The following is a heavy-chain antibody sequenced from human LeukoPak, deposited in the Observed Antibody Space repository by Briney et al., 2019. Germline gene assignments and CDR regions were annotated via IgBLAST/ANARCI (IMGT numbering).Heavy chain of an antibody. CDR3: ARVAGGYSYGYYLDY. V-gene: IGHV3-7*01. CDR2: IKQDGSEK. D-gene: IGHD5-18*01. Sequence: GGSLRLPCAASGFTFSSYWMSWVRQAPGKGLEWVANIKQDGSEKYYVDSVKGRFTISRDNAKNSLYLQMNSLRAEDTAVYYCARVAGGYSYGYYLDYWGQGTLVTVSS. CDR1: GFTFSSYW. J-gene: IGHJ4*02.